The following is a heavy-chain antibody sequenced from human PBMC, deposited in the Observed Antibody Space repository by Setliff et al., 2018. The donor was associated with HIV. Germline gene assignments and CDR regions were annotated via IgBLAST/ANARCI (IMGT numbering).Heavy chain of an antibody. V-gene: IGHV3-21*01. CDR3: TRSHSTRDAFDI. Sequence: VGSLRLSCSASGFTFFDYALNWVRQAPGKGLEWVSSISSSGSYIYYADSVKGRFTISRDHATRALYLQMDSLRAEDTALYYCTRSHSTRDAFDIWGQGTMVTVSS. D-gene: IGHD2-2*01. CDR2: ISSSGSYI. J-gene: IGHJ3*02. CDR1: GFTFFDYA.